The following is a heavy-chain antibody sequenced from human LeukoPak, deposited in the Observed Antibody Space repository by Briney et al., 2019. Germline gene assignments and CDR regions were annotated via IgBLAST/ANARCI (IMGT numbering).Heavy chain of an antibody. CDR1: GYTFTSYG. Sequence: ASVKVSCKASGYTFTSYGISWVRQAPGQGLEWMGWISAYNGNTNYAQKLQDRATMTTDTSTSTAYMELRSLRSDDTAVYYCASGDGGNSPYYYYGMDVWGQGTTVTVSS. V-gene: IGHV1-18*01. CDR3: ASGDGGNSPYYYYGMDV. J-gene: IGHJ6*02. CDR2: ISAYNGNT. D-gene: IGHD4-23*01.